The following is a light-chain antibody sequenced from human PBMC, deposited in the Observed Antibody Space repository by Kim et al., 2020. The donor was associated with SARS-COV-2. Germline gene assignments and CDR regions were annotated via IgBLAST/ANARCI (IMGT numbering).Light chain of an antibody. CDR1: TSKLASNV. CDR3: AAWDDSLKGSV. Sequence: GQRISTTCSETTSKLASNVVNWYQQLPGTAPKHLMYRNDYRPSGVPDRFSGSKSGTSVSLAISGLQSEDEAEYDCAAWDDSLKGSVFGGGTQLTVL. CDR2: RND. V-gene: IGLV1-44*01. J-gene: IGLJ3*02.